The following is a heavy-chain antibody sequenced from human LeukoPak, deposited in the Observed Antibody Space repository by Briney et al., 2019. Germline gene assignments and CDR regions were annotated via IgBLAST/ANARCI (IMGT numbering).Heavy chain of an antibody. Sequence: PGGSLRLSCAASGFTFSSYAVSWVRQAPGKGLEWVSAVSGSGFATYYADSVKGRFTISRDNSKDTMYLQMSSLRAEDTAVYYCAKEQFGYHHLVDSWGQGTLVTVSS. V-gene: IGHV3-23*01. D-gene: IGHD2-2*03. CDR3: AKEQFGYHHLVDS. J-gene: IGHJ4*02. CDR1: GFTFSSYA. CDR2: VSGSGFAT.